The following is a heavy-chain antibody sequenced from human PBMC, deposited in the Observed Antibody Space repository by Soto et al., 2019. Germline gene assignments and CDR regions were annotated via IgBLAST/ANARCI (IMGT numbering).Heavy chain of an antibody. D-gene: IGHD2-15*01. J-gene: IGHJ4*02. V-gene: IGHV4-34*01. Sequence: SETLSLTCAVYGGSFSGYYWSWIRQPPGQGLDWIGQIKHSGITNYNPSLKSRVTISLDTSKNQFSLNLKSVTVADTAVYYCARLVGDYFDYWGQGNLVTVSS. CDR2: IKHSGIT. CDR1: GGSFSGYY. CDR3: ARLVGDYFDY.